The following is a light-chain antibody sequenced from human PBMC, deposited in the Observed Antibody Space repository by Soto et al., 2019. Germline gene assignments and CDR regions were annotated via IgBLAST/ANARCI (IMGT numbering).Light chain of an antibody. CDR2: GAS. Sequence: EIVMTQSPATLSVSPGERATLSCRASQSISSNLAWHQQKPGQAPRLLIYGASTTATGIPARFSGSGSGTEFTLTISSLQSEDFAVYYCQHYNNWPYSFGQGTKV. J-gene: IGKJ2*03. V-gene: IGKV3-15*01. CDR3: QHYNNWPYS. CDR1: QSISSN.